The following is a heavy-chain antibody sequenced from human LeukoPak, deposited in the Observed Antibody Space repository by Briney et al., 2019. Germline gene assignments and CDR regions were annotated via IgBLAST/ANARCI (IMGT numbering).Heavy chain of an antibody. Sequence: GESLQISCQGSGYSFSTYWIAWVRQMPGKGLEWMGIIYPGDSDTKYSPSFQGQVTISADKSINTAYLQWSSLKASDIAMYYCARSLTGTTFGMDVWGQGTTVTVSS. CDR2: IYPGDSDT. CDR1: GYSFSTYW. CDR3: ARSLTGTTFGMDV. D-gene: IGHD1-7*01. V-gene: IGHV5-51*01. J-gene: IGHJ6*02.